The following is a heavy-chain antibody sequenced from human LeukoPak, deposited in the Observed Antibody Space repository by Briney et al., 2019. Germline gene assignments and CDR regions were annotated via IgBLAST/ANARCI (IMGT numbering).Heavy chain of an antibody. V-gene: IGHV3-7*01. CDR2: IKQDGSEN. Sequence: GGSLRLSCAASGFTSSSYWMSWVRRAPGKGLEWVANIKQDGSENYYVDSVTGRFTISRDKAKNSLYLQMNSLRAEDAAVYYCAREGGLENKYYYYYDMDVWGKGTTVTVSS. D-gene: IGHD2/OR15-2a*01. J-gene: IGHJ6*03. CDR3: AREGGLENKYYYYYDMDV. CDR1: GFTSSSYW.